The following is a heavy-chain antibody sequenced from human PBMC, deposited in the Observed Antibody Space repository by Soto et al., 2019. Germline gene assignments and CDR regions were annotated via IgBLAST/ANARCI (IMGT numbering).Heavy chain of an antibody. D-gene: IGHD5-12*01. CDR3: TKALPMLRFFNS. V-gene: IGHV1-69*01. CDR1: GGTFSTYV. J-gene: IGHJ4*02. CDR2: FIPVSNRP. Sequence: QIQLVQSGAEMKKPGSSVKVSCQASGGTFSTYVINWVRQAPGQGLEWVGGFIPVSNRPSYAQKLQGRVTISADESSRTAYMELSSLRSDDTAVYYCTKALPMLRFFNSWGRGTLVTVSS.